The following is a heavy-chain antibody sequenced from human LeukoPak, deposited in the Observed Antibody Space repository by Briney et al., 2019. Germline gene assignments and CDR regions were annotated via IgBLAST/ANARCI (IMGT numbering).Heavy chain of an antibody. V-gene: IGHV1-46*03. CDR2: INPSGGNT. J-gene: IGHJ5*02. D-gene: IGHD5-24*01. CDR3: SRGPTIRGRWFDP. Sequence: ASVKVSCKASGYTFTSYYMHWVRQAPGQGLEWMGIINPSGGNTSYAQKFQGRVTMTRDTSTSTVYMELSSLRSEDTAVYYCSRGPTIRGRWFDPWGQGTLVTVPS. CDR1: GYTFTSYY.